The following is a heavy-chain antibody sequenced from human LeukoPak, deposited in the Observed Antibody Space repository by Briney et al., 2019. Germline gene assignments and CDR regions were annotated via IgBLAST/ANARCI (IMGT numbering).Heavy chain of an antibody. Sequence: SETLSLTCTVSGGSITSSSYYWGWIRQPPGKGLEWIGSIYYSGSTYYNPSLKSRVSISVDTSKNQFSLKLSSVTAADTAVYYCARDPRIGGDLAPAGFDPWGQGTLVTVSS. J-gene: IGHJ5*02. V-gene: IGHV4-39*07. CDR1: GGSITSSSYY. CDR2: IYYSGST. D-gene: IGHD2-21*02. CDR3: ARDPRIGGDLAPAGFDP.